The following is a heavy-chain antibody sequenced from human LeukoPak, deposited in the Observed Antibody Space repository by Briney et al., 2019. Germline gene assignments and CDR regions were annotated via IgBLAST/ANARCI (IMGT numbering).Heavy chain of an antibody. V-gene: IGHV1-46*01. CDR1: GYTFTSYY. CDR2: INPSGGST. D-gene: IGHD3-10*01. J-gene: IGHJ5*02. CDR3: ARDLVTYYYGSGSYRWFDP. Sequence: ASVKVSCKASGYTFTSYYMHWVRQAPGQGLEWMGIINPSGGSTSYAQKFQGRVTMTRDTSTSTVYMELSSLRSEDTAVYYCARDLVTYYYGSGSYRWFDPWGQGTLVTVSS.